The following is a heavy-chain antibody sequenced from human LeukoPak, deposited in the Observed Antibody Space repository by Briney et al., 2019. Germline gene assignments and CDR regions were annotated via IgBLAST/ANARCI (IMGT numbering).Heavy chain of an antibody. Sequence: PGGSLRLSCAASEFTFSTFWMSWVRQAPGKGLECLANIKADGSVKHSVDSVEGRFSISRDNARSSLYLQMNSLRAEDTAVYYCVRDSDYQRNSGGLYAHYDALDIWGHGTMVTVSS. CDR2: IKADGSVK. CDR3: VRDSDYQRNSGGLYAHYDALDI. CDR1: EFTFSTFW. V-gene: IGHV3-7*01. D-gene: IGHD2-21*01. J-gene: IGHJ3*02.